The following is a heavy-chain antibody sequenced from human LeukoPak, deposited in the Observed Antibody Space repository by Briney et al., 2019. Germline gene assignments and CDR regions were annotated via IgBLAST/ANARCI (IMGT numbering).Heavy chain of an antibody. CDR3: AREGITMIVVAVNWFDP. J-gene: IGHJ5*02. V-gene: IGHV4-39*07. CDR1: GGSISSSSYY. Sequence: SSETLSLTCTVSGGSISSSSYYWGWIRQPPGKGLEWIGSIYYSGSTYYNPSLKSRVTISVDTSKNQFSLKLSSVTAADTAVYYWAREGITMIVVAVNWFDPWGQGTLVTVSS. CDR2: IYYSGST. D-gene: IGHD3-22*01.